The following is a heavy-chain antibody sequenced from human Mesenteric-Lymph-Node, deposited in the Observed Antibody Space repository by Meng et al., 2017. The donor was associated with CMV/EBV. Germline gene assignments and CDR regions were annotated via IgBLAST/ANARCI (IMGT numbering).Heavy chain of an antibody. J-gene: IGHJ5*02. Sequence: SETLSLTCTVSGGSISSSSYYWGWIRQPPGKGLEWIGSIYYSGSTYYNPSLKSRVTISVDTSKNQFSLKLSSVTAADTAVYYCARTPLRLLYGTWFDPWGQGTLVTVSS. CDR3: ARTPLRLLYGTWFDP. D-gene: IGHD2-2*02. V-gene: IGHV4-39*07. CDR2: IYYSGST. CDR1: GGSISSSSYY.